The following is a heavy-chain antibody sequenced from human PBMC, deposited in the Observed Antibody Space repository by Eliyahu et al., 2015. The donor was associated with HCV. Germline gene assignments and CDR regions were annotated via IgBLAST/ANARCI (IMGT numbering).Heavy chain of an antibody. CDR3: ASSPNAYSYDSPFDY. CDR1: GFSFGTYT. V-gene: IGHV3-48*01. J-gene: IGHJ4*01. Sequence: EVELVEAGGDLVQPGGSQRLSCTASGFSFGTYTINWVRQGPGEGVEWVASISGSGGSVFYADSVRGRFTISRDNAKNSVYLQMISLRAEDTAVYYCASSPNAYSYDSPFDYWGQGTLVTVSS. CDR2: ISGSGGSV. D-gene: IGHD3-22*01.